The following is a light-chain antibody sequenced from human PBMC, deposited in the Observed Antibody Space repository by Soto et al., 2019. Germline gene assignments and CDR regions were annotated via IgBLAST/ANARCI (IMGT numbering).Light chain of an antibody. CDR3: QQYGSSPLT. J-gene: IGKJ4*01. V-gene: IGKV3-20*01. Sequence: EIVLTQSPGTLSLSPVERATLSCRASQSVSSYLAWYQQKPGQAPRLLIYGAASRATGIPDRFSGSGSGTDLTLTISRLEPADFAVYFCQQYGSSPLTFGGGTKVDIK. CDR2: GAA. CDR1: QSVSSY.